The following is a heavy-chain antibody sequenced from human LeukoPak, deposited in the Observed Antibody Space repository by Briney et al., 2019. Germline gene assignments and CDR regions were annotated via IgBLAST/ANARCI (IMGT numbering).Heavy chain of an antibody. CDR1: GDPITSNSYY. CDR3: ARHPYYFDTNGNVQLDDFDY. CDR2: LDHSGST. Sequence: SETLSLTCTVYGDPITSNSYYWAWVRQPPGKGLEWIGSLDHSGSTYHNPSLKSRVTMSINTSKNQMSLNLNFVTATDTAVYYCARHPYYFDTNGNVQLDDFDYWGQGTLVTVSS. J-gene: IGHJ4*02. V-gene: IGHV4-39*01. D-gene: IGHD2-8*01.